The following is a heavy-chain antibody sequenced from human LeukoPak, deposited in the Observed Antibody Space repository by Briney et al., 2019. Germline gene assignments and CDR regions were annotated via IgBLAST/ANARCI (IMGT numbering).Heavy chain of an antibody. CDR2: ISYDGSNQ. Sequence: GGSLRLSCAASGFTFSSYAMEWVRQAPGKGLDCVAVISYDGSNQYYADSVKGRFTISRDNSKNTLYLQMNSLRTEDTAVYSCARGGCFYSSRDPGFDYWGQGTLVTVSS. D-gene: IGHD1-26*01. CDR1: GFTFSSYA. V-gene: IGHV3-30*04. J-gene: IGHJ4*02. CDR3: ARGGCFYSSRDPGFDY.